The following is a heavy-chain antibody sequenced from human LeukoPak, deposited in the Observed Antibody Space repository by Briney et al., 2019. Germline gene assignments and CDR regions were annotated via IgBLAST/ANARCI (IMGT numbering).Heavy chain of an antibody. CDR1: GGSISSGSYY. CDR3: ARDLSLYYYGMDV. J-gene: IGHJ6*02. Sequence: SETLSLTCTVSGGSISSGSYYWSWIRQPAGKGLEWIGRIYTSGSTNYNPSLKSRVTISVDTSKNQFSLKLSPVTAADTAVYYCARDLSLYYYGMDVWGQGTTVTVSS. D-gene: IGHD5/OR15-5a*01. CDR2: IYTSGST. V-gene: IGHV4-61*02.